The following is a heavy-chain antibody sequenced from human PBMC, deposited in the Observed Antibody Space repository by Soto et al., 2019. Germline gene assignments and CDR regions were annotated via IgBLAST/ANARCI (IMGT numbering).Heavy chain of an antibody. CDR1: GGSVSSSSYY. CDR3: ARVVVPAAMTLDYYYYMDV. CDR2: VYYSGST. V-gene: IGHV4-39*01. J-gene: IGHJ6*03. Sequence: SETLSLTCTVSGGSVSSSSYYWGWIRQPPGKGLEWIGSVYYSGSTYYNPSLKSRVTISVDTSKNQFSLKLSSVTAADTAVYYCARVVVPAAMTLDYYYYMDVWGKGTTVTVSS. D-gene: IGHD2-2*01.